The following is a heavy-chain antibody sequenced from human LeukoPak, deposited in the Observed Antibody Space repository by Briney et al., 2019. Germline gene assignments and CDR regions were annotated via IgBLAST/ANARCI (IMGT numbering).Heavy chain of an antibody. CDR1: GYTFSNYG. J-gene: IGHJ3*02. V-gene: IGHV1-18*04. CDR3: ARQSVVLSRSPDDAFDI. D-gene: IGHD2-21*01. CDR2: ISGYNGNT. Sequence: ASVKVSCKASGYTFSNYGITWVRQVPGQGLECMGWISGYNGNTNYEQKFHGRVTMTIDKSTTTAYMELSSLASDDTGVYYCARQSVVLSRSPDDAFDIWGQGQGSSSLQ.